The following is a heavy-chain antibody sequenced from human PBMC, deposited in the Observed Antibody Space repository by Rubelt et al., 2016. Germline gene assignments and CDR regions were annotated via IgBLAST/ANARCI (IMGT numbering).Heavy chain of an antibody. CDR3: AATRGVTYYFDF. CDR1: GGSITSSGYY. CDR2: IFQTGTT. D-gene: IGHD2-15*01. V-gene: IGHV4-39*07. J-gene: IGHJ4*02. Sequence: QLQLQESGPGLVKPSETLSLTCTVSGGSITSSGYYWGWVRQAPGKGLDWIVSIFQTGTTYYNPSLKSRVSISLDKSKNQFSLNLRSVTAADTAMYFCAATRGVTYYFDFWGQGSLVTVSS.